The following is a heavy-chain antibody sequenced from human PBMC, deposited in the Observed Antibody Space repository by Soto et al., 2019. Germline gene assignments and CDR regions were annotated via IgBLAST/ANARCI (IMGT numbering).Heavy chain of an antibody. D-gene: IGHD3-22*01. V-gene: IGHV1-8*01. CDR3: ARSYYDSSAYYYYYGMDV. J-gene: IGHJ6*02. CDR1: GYTFTSYD. CDR2: MNPNSGNT. Sequence: ASVKVSCKASGYTFTSYDINWVRQATGQGLEWMGWMNPNSGNTGYAQKFQGRVTMTRNTSISTAYMELSSLRSEDTAVYYCARSYYDSSAYYYYYGMDVWGQGTTVTAP.